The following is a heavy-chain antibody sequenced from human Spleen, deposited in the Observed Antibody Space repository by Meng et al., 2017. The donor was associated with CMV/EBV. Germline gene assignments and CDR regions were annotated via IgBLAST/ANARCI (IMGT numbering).Heavy chain of an antibody. D-gene: IGHD2-21*01. Sequence: GESLKISCAASGFTFSSYAMSWVRQAPGKGLEWVSVISGSGGSTYYADSVKGRFTISRDNSKNTLYLQMNSLRAEDTAVYYCAKKFGWGLNGGARNYGMDVWGQGTTVTVSS. J-gene: IGHJ6*02. V-gene: IGHV3-23*01. CDR1: GFTFSSYA. CDR3: AKKFGWGLNGGARNYGMDV. CDR2: ISGSGGST.